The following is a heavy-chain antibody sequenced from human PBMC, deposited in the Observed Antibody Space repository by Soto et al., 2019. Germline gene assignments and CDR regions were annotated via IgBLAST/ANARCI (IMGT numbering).Heavy chain of an antibody. Sequence: GESLKISCKGSGYSFTSYWISWVRQMPGKGLEWMGRIDPSDSYTNYSPSFQGHVTISADKSISTAYLQWSSLKASDTAMYYCATPNCVWGSYSYKRYHPYYYGMDVWGQGTTVTVSS. CDR2: IDPSDSYT. V-gene: IGHV5-10-1*01. CDR3: ATPNCVWGSYSYKRYHPYYYGMDV. CDR1: GYSFTSYW. J-gene: IGHJ6*02. D-gene: IGHD3-16*02.